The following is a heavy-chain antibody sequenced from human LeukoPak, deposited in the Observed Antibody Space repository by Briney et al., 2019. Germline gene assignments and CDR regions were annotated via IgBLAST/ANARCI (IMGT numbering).Heavy chain of an antibody. CDR3: ARGYGSYLDY. J-gene: IGHJ4*02. V-gene: IGHV3-30-3*01. CDR2: ISYDGSNK. CDR1: GFTFSSYA. Sequence: GGSLRLSCAASGFTFSSYAMHWVRQAPGKGLEWVAVISYDGSNKYYADSVKGRFTISRDNSKNTLYLQMNSLRAEDTAVYYCARGYGSYLDYWAREPWSPSPQ. D-gene: IGHD1-26*01.